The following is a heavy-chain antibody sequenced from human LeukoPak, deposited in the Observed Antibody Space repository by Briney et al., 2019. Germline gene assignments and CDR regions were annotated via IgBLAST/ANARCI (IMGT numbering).Heavy chain of an antibody. CDR1: GVSFRNYA. V-gene: IGHV3-23*01. J-gene: IGHJ6*04. CDR3: AKGTTDYGSGYGMDV. CDR2: ISGISTGGVNT. D-gene: IGHD3-10*01. Sequence: GGSLRLSCAASGVSFRNYAMNWVRQAPGKGLECVSAISGISTGGVNTFYADSVKGLFTISRDNSNNMSYLQMNSLRAEDTAVYYCAKGTTDYGSGYGMDVWGKGTTVTVSS.